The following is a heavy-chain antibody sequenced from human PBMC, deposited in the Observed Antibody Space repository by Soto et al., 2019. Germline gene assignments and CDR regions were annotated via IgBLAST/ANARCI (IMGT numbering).Heavy chain of an antibody. J-gene: IGHJ4*02. CDR2: INSDGSST. V-gene: IGHV3-74*01. D-gene: IGHD2-15*01. CDR1: GFTFSSYW. CDR3: VRTSLVVAAATREDY. Sequence: EVQLVESGGGLVQPGGSLRLSGAASGFTFSSYWMHWVRQAPGKGLGWVSRINSDGSSTSYADSVKGRFTISRDNAKNTLYLQMNSLRAEDTAVYYCVRTSLVVAAATREDYWGQGTLVTVSS.